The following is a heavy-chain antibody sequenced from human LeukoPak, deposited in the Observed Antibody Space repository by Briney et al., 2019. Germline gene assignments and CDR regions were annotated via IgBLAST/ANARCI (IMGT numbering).Heavy chain of an antibody. CDR3: ARDSYYYDSSGYSDAFDI. V-gene: IGHV3-66*01. CDR2: IYSGGST. J-gene: IGHJ3*02. D-gene: IGHD3-22*01. Sequence: GGSLRLSCAASGFTVSGNYMSWVRQAPGKGLEWVSVIYSGGSTYYADSVKGRFTISRDNSKNTLYLQMNSLRAEDTAVYYCARDSYYYDSSGYSDAFDIWGQGTMVTVSS. CDR1: GFTVSGNY.